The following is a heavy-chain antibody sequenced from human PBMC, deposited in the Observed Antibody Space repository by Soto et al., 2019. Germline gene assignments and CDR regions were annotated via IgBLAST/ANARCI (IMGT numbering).Heavy chain of an antibody. CDR2: IYYSGST. J-gene: IGHJ4*02. Sequence: SDTLSLTCTVSGGSISRSSYYWGWIRQPPGKGLEWIGSIYYSGSTYYNLSLKSRVTISVDTSKNQFSLKLSSVTAADTAVYYCARHDYGGFGLWGQGTLVTVSS. CDR3: ARHDYGGFGL. D-gene: IGHD4-17*01. V-gene: IGHV4-39*01. CDR1: GGSISRSSYY.